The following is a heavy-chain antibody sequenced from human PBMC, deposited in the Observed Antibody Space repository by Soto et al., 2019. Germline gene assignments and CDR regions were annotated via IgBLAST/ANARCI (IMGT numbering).Heavy chain of an antibody. CDR1: GGTFSTYA. CDR2: IIPIFGTT. Sequence: QVQLVQSGAEVKKPGSSVKVSCKASGGTFSTYAITWVRQAPGQGLEWLGGIIPIFGTTDYARKFQGRVTITAAGSTSTVFIELSSLTSEDTAVYYCARGVGAYYFDYWGQGTLVTVSS. CDR3: ARGVGAYYFDY. J-gene: IGHJ4*02. D-gene: IGHD1-26*01. V-gene: IGHV1-69*01.